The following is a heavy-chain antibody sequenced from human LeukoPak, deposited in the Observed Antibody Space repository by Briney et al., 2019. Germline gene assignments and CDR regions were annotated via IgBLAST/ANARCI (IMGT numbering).Heavy chain of an antibody. CDR1: GFAFSSYE. V-gene: IGHV3-48*03. D-gene: IGHD6-25*01. CDR3: ARDRVSQRGAFDI. J-gene: IGHJ3*02. Sequence: PGGSLRLSCAASGFAFSSYEMNWVRQAPGKGLEWVSYISTSGGTIYYADSVKGRFTISRDYAENSLYLQMNSLRAEDTAVYYCARDRVSQRGAFDIWGQGIMVTVSS. CDR2: ISTSGGTI.